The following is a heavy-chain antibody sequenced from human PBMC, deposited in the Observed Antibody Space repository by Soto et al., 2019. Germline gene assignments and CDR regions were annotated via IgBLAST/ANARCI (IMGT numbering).Heavy chain of an antibody. V-gene: IGHV4-61*03. Sequence: QVQLQESGPGLVKSSETLCLTCTVSGGSVSSEHYYWNWIRQAPGKGLEWIGYFFYTGSTNYNPSLESRLTMSVDMSKNHFSLKLSSVTAADTAVYYCAGGTDGKKVAYWGQGTLVTVSS. CDR1: GGSVSSEHYY. CDR2: FFYTGST. J-gene: IGHJ4*02. CDR3: AGGTDGKKVAY. D-gene: IGHD5-12*01.